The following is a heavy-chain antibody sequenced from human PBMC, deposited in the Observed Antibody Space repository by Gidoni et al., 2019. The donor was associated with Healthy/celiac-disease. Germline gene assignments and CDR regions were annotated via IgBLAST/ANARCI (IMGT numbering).Heavy chain of an antibody. J-gene: IGHJ4*02. CDR3: TRVGSSSWGLGRPIDY. V-gene: IGHV3-49*04. Sequence: EVQLVESGGGLVQPGRSLRLSCTASGFTFGDYAMSWVRQAPGKGLEWVGFIRSKAYGGTTEYAASVKGRFTISRDDSKSIAYLQMNSLKTEDTAVYYCTRVGSSSWGLGRPIDYWGQGTLVTVSS. CDR1: GFTFGDYA. CDR2: IRSKAYGGTT. D-gene: IGHD6-13*01.